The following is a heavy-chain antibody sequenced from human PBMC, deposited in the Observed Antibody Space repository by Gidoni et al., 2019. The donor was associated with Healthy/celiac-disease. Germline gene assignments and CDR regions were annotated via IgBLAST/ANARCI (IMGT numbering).Heavy chain of an antibody. CDR3: ARQGRMGFQH. CDR2: LYYSVST. V-gene: IGHV4-39*01. J-gene: IGHJ1*01. Sequence: QLQLQESGPGLVKPSETLSLPCTGSGGSIRSSSYYWGWIRQPPGKGLEWIGILYYSVSTYYNPSLKSRVTISVDTSKNQFSLKLSSVTAADTAVYYCARQGRMGFQHWGQGTLVTVSS. CDR1: GGSIRSSSYY. D-gene: IGHD2-8*01.